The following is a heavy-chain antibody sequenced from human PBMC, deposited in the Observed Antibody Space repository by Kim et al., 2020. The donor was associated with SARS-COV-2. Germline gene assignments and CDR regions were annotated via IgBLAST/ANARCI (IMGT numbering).Heavy chain of an antibody. J-gene: IGHJ6*02. D-gene: IGHD2-21*01. Sequence: PVKAQFTIARNNAKNTLYLQMTSRRAEDTAVYYCARVGIGRYYYYGMDVWGQGTTVTVSS. CDR3: ARVGIGRYYYYGMDV. V-gene: IGHV3-74*01.